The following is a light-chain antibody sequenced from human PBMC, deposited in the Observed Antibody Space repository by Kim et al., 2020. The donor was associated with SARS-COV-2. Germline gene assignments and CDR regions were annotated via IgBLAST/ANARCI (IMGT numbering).Light chain of an antibody. CDR3: QQSYSTPHT. V-gene: IGKV1-39*01. J-gene: IGKJ2*01. Sequence: DIQMTQSPSSLSASVGDRVTITCRESQSIISYLNWYQQKPGKAPKLLIYAASSLQSGVPSRFSGSGSGTDFTLTISSLQPEDFATYYCQQSYSTPHTVGQGTKLEI. CDR2: AAS. CDR1: QSIISY.